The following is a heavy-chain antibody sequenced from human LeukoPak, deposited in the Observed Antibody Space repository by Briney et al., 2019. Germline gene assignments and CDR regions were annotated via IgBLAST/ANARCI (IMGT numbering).Heavy chain of an antibody. D-gene: IGHD6-6*01. CDR1: GGSISSSSYY. J-gene: IGHJ4*02. V-gene: IGHV4-39*01. CDR2: IYYSGST. Sequence: PSETLSLTCAVSGGSISSSSYYWGWIRQPPGKGLEWIGSIYYSGSTYYNPSLKSRVTISVDTSKNQFSLKLSSVTAADTAVYYCARHPRPSYSSSPGYFDYWGQGTLVTVSS. CDR3: ARHPRPSYSSSPGYFDY.